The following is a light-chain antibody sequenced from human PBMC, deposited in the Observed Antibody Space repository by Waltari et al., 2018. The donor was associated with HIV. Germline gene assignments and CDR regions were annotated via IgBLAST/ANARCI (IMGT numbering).Light chain of an antibody. Sequence: QSALTQPPSASGSPGQSVPISCTATSSDVGGYNYLSWYQQHPDKAPNLMIYEVSKRPSGVPDRFSGSKSGNTASLTVSGLQAEDEADYYCSSYAGSNVIFGGGTKLTVL. CDR2: EVS. CDR1: SSDVGGYNY. CDR3: SSYAGSNVI. J-gene: IGLJ2*01. V-gene: IGLV2-8*01.